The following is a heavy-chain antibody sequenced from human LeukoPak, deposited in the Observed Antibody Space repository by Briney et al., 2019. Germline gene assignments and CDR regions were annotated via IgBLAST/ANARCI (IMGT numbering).Heavy chain of an antibody. CDR1: GFTFSSYG. CDR3: AREGRDTAGSRLAEDV. CDR2: ICYDGSNK. Sequence: PGRSLRLSCAASGFTFSSYGMHWVRQAPGKGLEWVAVICYDGSNKYYADSVKGRFTISRDNSKNTLYLQMNSLRVEDTAVYYCAREGRDTAGSRLAEDVWGKGTTVTVSS. J-gene: IGHJ6*04. V-gene: IGHV3-33*01. D-gene: IGHD5-18*01.